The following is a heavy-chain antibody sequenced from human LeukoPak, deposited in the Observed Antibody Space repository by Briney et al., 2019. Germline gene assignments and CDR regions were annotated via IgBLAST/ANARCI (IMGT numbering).Heavy chain of an antibody. J-gene: IGHJ6*03. CDR1: GYTFTSYD. CDR3: ARVGANWGFKDYYYYMDV. D-gene: IGHD7-27*01. V-gene: IGHV1-8*03. Sequence: ASVKVSCKASGYTFTSYDINWVRQATGQGLEWMGWMNPNSGNTGYAQKFQGRVTITRNTSISTAYMELSSLRSEDTAVYYCARVGANWGFKDYYYYMDVWGKGTTVTVSS. CDR2: MNPNSGNT.